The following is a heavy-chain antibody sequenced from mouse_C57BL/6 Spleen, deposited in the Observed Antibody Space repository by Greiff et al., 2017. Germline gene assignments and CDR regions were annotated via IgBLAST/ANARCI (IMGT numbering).Heavy chain of an antibody. V-gene: IGHV1-76*01. CDR3: ARDTTVVAPYWYFDG. D-gene: IGHD1-1*01. CDR2: IYPGSGNT. J-gene: IGHJ1*03. CDR1: GYTFTDYY. Sequence: QVQLQQSGAELVRPGASVKLSCKASGYTFTDYYINWVKQRPGQGLEWIARIYPGSGNTYYNEKFKGKATLTAEKSSSTAYMQLSSLTSEDSAVYVCARDTTVVAPYWYFDGWGTGTTVTVSS.